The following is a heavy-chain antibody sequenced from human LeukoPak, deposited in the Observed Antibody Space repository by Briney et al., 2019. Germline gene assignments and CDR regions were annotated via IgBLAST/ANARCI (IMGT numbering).Heavy chain of an antibody. V-gene: IGHV1-18*01. CDR1: GYTFTGYY. CDR3: AREGMGYCSGGSCSFTYYYYYMDV. Sequence: EASVKVSCKASGYTFTGYYMHWVRQAPGQGLEWMGWISAYNGNTNYAQKLQGRVTMTTDTSTSTAYMELRSLRSDDTAVYYCAREGMGYCSGGSCSFTYYYYYMDVWGKGTTVTISS. J-gene: IGHJ6*03. CDR2: ISAYNGNT. D-gene: IGHD2-15*01.